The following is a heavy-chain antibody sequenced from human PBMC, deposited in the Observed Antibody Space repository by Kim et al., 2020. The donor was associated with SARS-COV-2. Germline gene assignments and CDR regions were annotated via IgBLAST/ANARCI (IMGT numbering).Heavy chain of an antibody. CDR1: GFTFTNYA. CDR3: ARLGQFDY. J-gene: IGHJ4*02. V-gene: IGHV3-23*01. Sequence: WGSLRLSCAASGFTFTNYAMSWVRQAPGKGLDWVSFIGGGGATTHYADSVKGRFTISRDNSKNTLYLQMNSLRAEDTAVYYCARLGQFDYWGQGTLVTVSS. D-gene: IGHD3-16*01. CDR2: IGGGGATT.